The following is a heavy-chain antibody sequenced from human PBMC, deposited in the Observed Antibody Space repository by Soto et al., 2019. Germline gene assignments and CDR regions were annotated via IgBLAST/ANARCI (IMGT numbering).Heavy chain of an antibody. Sequence: QVQLQQWGAGLLKPSETLSLTCAVYGGSFSGYYWSWIRQPPGKGLEWIGEINHSGSTNYNPSLKSRVTISVDTSKNQFSLKLSSVTAADTAVYYCARLLPFIAVAGTNAFDIWGQGTMVTVSS. V-gene: IGHV4-34*01. D-gene: IGHD6-19*01. CDR1: GGSFSGYY. CDR2: INHSGST. J-gene: IGHJ3*02. CDR3: ARLLPFIAVAGTNAFDI.